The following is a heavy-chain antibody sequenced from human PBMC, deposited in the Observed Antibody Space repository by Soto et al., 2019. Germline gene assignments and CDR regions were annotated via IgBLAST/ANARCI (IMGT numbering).Heavy chain of an antibody. V-gene: IGHV1-69*08. D-gene: IGHD1-26*01. Sequence: QVQLVQSGAEVKKPGSSVKVSCKASGGTFSSYTISWVRQAPGQGLEWMGRIIPILGIANYAQKFQGRVTITADKSTSTAYMELSSLRSEDTAVYYCARDGGVGAPMGRVDYWGQGTLVTVSS. CDR3: ARDGGVGAPMGRVDY. CDR1: GGTFSSYT. CDR2: IIPILGIA. J-gene: IGHJ4*02.